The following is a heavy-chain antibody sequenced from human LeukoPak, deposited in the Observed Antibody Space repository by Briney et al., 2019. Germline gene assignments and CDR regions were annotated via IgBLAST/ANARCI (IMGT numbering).Heavy chain of an antibody. D-gene: IGHD3-3*01. Sequence: SETLSLTCSVSGGSISSYYWSWIRQPPGKGLEWIGYIYYSGSTNYNPSLKSRVTISVDTSKNQFSLKLSSVTAADTAVYYCARVTYDFWSGYGNYYFDYWGQGTLVTVSS. CDR2: IYYSGST. J-gene: IGHJ4*02. CDR3: ARVTYDFWSGYGNYYFDY. CDR1: GGSISSYY. V-gene: IGHV4-59*01.